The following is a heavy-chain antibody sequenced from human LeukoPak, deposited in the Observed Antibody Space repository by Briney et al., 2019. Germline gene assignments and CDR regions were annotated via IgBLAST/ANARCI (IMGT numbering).Heavy chain of an antibody. J-gene: IGHJ3*02. D-gene: IGHD5-18*01. CDR1: GFTFSSYS. CDR2: ISSSSSYI. CDR3: ARGGYSYEPDAFDI. V-gene: IGHV3-21*01. Sequence: PGGSLRLSCAASGFTFSSYSMNWVRQAPGKGLEWVSSISSSSSYIYYADSVKGRFTISRDNAKNSLYLQMNSLRAEDTAVYYCARGGYSYEPDAFDIWGQGTMVTVSS.